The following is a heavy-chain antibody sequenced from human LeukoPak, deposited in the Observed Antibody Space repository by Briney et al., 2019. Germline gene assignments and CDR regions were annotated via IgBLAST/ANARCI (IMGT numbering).Heavy chain of an antibody. Sequence: GGSLRLSCAASGFTLSSYSMNWVRQAPGKGLEWVSSISSSSSYIHYTDSVKGRFTISRDNTKKSLYLQMNSLRAEDTAVYYCARDRYDRSGYYDYRGQGTLVTVSS. J-gene: IGHJ4*02. V-gene: IGHV3-21*01. CDR1: GFTLSSYS. D-gene: IGHD3-22*01. CDR3: ARDRYDRSGYYDY. CDR2: ISSSSSYI.